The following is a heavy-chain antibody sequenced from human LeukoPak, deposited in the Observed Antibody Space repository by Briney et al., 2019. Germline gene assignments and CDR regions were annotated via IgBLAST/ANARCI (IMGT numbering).Heavy chain of an antibody. Sequence: PGGSLRLSCAASGFTFDDYGMNWVRQAPGKGLEWVSGINWNGGSTGYADSVKGRFTISRDNAKNSLYVQMNSLRAEDTALYYCARPYGGSHGDAFDIWGQGTMVTASS. D-gene: IGHD1-26*01. J-gene: IGHJ3*02. CDR3: ARPYGGSHGDAFDI. V-gene: IGHV3-20*04. CDR2: INWNGGST. CDR1: GFTFDDYG.